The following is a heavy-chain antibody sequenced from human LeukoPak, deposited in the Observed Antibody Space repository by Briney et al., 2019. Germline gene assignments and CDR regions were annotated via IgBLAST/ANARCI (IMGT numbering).Heavy chain of an antibody. J-gene: IGHJ4*02. CDR2: INYSGST. D-gene: IGHD1-26*01. V-gene: IGHV4-59*01. Sequence: PSETLSLTCTVSGGSISGYYWSWIRQPPGKGLEWIGYINYSGSTAYNPSLKSRVTISVDTSNNQFSLKLSSVTAADTAVYYCARISGSYFDYWGQGTLVTVSS. CDR3: ARISGSYFDY. CDR1: GGSISGYY.